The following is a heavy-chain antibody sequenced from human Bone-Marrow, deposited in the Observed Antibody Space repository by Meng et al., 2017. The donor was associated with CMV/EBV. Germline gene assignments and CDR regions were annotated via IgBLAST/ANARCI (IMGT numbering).Heavy chain of an antibody. J-gene: IGHJ4*02. CDR1: GFTFSSYS. V-gene: IGHV3-21*04. Sequence: GESLKISCAASGFTFSSYSMNWVRQAPGKGLEWVSSISSSSSYIYYADSVKGRFTISRDNSKNTLYLQMNSLRAEDTAVYYCAGDSSGYYPRLGYWGQGTLVTVSS. CDR3: AGDSSGYYPRLGY. D-gene: IGHD3-22*01. CDR2: ISSSSSYI.